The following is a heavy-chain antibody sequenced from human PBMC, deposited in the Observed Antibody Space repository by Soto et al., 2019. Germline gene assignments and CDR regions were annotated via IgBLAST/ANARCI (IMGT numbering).Heavy chain of an antibody. V-gene: IGHV1-2*02. CDR2: INPNSGGT. D-gene: IGHD3-16*01. Sequence: GASVKVSCKXSGYTFTGYYMHWVRQAPGQGLEWMGWINPNSGGTNYAQKFQGRVTMTRDTSISTAYMELSRLRSDDTAVYYCARTKITLGGAFYGMDVWGQGTTVTVSS. J-gene: IGHJ6*02. CDR1: GYTFTGYY. CDR3: ARTKITLGGAFYGMDV.